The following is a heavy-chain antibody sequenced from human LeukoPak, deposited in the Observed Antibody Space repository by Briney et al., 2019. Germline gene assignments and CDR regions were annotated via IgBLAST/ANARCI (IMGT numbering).Heavy chain of an antibody. CDR3: ASEAAYSSTWYYFDY. D-gene: IGHD6-13*01. J-gene: IGHJ4*02. Sequence: SETLSLTCTVSGRSISSGDYYWSWIRQPPGKGLEWIGYIYYSGSTYYNPSLKSRITISVDTSKNQFSLSLSSVTAADTAVYYCASEAAYSSTWYYFDYWGQGTLVTVSS. CDR1: GRSISSGDYY. V-gene: IGHV4-30-4*08. CDR2: IYYSGST.